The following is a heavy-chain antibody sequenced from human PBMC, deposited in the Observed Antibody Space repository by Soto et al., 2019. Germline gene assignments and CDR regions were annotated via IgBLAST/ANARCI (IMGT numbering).Heavy chain of an antibody. J-gene: IGHJ6*02. CDR2: ISYDGSNK. V-gene: IGHV3-30-3*01. CDR1: GFTFSSYA. Sequence: VGSLRLSCAASGFTFSSYAMHWVRQAPGKGLEWVAVISYDGSNKYYADSVKGRFTISRDNSKNTLYLQMNSLRAEDTAVYYCARERGLYYDILTGYPYYYYGMDVWGQGTTVTVSS. CDR3: ARERGLYYDILTGYPYYYYGMDV. D-gene: IGHD3-9*01.